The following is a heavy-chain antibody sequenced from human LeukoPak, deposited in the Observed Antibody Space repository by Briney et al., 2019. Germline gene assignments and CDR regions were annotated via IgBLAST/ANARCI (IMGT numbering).Heavy chain of an antibody. Sequence: GGSLRLSCAASGFTFSSYSMNWVRQAPGKGLEWVTFIRYDGRNKYYADSVKGRFTISRDNFRNTLYLQMNTLRDEDTAVYYCRTLPALEGTGQASGVFVIWGKGKMVTV. J-gene: IGHJ3*02. CDR2: IRYDGRNK. V-gene: IGHV3-30*02. CDR1: GFTFSSYS. D-gene: IGHD1-1*01. CDR3: RTLPALEGTGQASGVFVI.